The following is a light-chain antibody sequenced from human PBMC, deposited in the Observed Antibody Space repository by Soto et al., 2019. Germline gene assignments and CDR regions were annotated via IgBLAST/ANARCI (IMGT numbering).Light chain of an antibody. CDR2: AAS. J-gene: IGKJ3*01. CDR1: EEISSW. CDR3: HQDIRFPFT. Sequence: DIQMTQSPSSVSASLGDRVTITCRASEEISSWLAWYQQRPGKAPQLLIYAASNLQSGVPSRFSGSGSGTEFTLTINSLQSEDSATYYCHQDIRFPFTFGPGTKV. V-gene: IGKV1-12*01.